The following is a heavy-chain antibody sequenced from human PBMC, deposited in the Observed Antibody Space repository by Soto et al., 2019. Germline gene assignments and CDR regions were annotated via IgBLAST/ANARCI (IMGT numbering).Heavy chain of an antibody. J-gene: IGHJ4*02. CDR3: AKEGYRSGGSCLGFDY. D-gene: IGHD2-15*01. CDR2: MSGSGGST. CDR1: GFTFSSYA. Sequence: PGGSMRLSCAASGFTFSSYAMGWVRQAPGKGLEWVSAMSGSGGSTYYADSVKGRFTISRDNSKNALYLQMNSLRAEDTAVYYCAKEGYRSGGSCLGFDYWGQGTLVTVSS. V-gene: IGHV3-23*01.